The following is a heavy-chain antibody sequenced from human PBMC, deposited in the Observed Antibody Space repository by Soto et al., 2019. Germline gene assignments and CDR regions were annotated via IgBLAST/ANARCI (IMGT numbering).Heavy chain of an antibody. CDR1: GFTLSGYA. Sequence: EVQLAESGGGLAQPGGSLRLSCAASGFTLSGYAMDWVRQAPGKGLEYVSGVSSNGVGTYYANSVQGRFTISRDNSKNTLYLQMGSLSPEDMAGYYCARRARADFYYMDVWGKGTTVTVSS. CDR3: ARRARADFYYMDV. J-gene: IGHJ6*03. CDR2: VSSNGVGT. D-gene: IGHD6-6*01. V-gene: IGHV3-64*01.